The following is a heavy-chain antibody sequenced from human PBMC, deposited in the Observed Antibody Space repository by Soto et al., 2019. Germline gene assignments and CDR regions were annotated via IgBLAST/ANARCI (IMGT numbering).Heavy chain of an antibody. D-gene: IGHD4-17*01. Sequence: GGSLRLSCAASGFTFSSYAMSWVRQAPGKGLEWVSAISGSGGSTYYADSVKGRFTISRDNSKNTLYLQMNSLRAEDTAVYYCAKDRVMTTVVTLGGYFDYWGQGTLVTVSS. V-gene: IGHV3-23*01. J-gene: IGHJ4*02. CDR2: ISGSGGST. CDR3: AKDRVMTTVVTLGGYFDY. CDR1: GFTFSSYA.